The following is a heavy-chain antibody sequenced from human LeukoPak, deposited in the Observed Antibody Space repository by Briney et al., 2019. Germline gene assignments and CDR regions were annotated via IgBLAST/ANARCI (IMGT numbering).Heavy chain of an antibody. Sequence: SQTLSLTCTVSGGSISSGDYYWSWIRQPPGTGLEWIGRIYTSGSTNYNPSLKSRVTISVDTSKDQFSLKLSSVTAADTAVYYCARDQEMATTTGQNYYYYYGMDVWGQGTTVTVSS. CDR3: ARDQEMATTTGQNYYYYYGMDV. CDR1: GGSISSGDYY. J-gene: IGHJ6*02. CDR2: IYTSGST. D-gene: IGHD5-24*01. V-gene: IGHV4-61*02.